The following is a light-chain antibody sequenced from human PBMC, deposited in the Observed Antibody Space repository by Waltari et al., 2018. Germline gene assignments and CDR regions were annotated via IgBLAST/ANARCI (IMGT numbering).Light chain of an antibody. CDR1: SSDVGGYNY. CDR2: EVS. CDR3: SSYTSSSTRV. J-gene: IGLJ2*01. V-gene: IGLV2-14*01. Sequence: QSALTQPASVSGSPGLSITISCTGISSDVGGYNYVSWYQQHPGKAPKLMIYEVSNRPSGVSNRFSGSKSGNTASLTISGLQAEDEADYYCSSYTSSSTRVFGGGTKLTVL.